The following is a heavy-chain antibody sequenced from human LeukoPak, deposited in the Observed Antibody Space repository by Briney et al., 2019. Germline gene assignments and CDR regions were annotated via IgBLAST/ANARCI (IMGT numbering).Heavy chain of an antibody. CDR2: SDPKSGAT. Sequence: ASVQVSCKTSGYTFTSYYIHWLRQAPGQRFEWMGWSDPKSGATKYEHFQGRVTMTSDTSISTAYMELSRLTSDDTAVYYCARGNFYDNKGYSPELRYWGQGTLVTVSS. J-gene: IGHJ4*02. D-gene: IGHD3-10*01. CDR1: GYTFTSYY. CDR3: ARGNFYDNKGYSPELRY. V-gene: IGHV1-2*02.